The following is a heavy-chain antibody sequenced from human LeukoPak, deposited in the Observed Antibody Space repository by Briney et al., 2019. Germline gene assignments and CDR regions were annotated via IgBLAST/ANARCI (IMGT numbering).Heavy chain of an antibody. CDR2: IYYSGST. D-gene: IGHD3-22*01. CDR1: GGSISSYY. V-gene: IGHV4-59*08. CDR3: ARTQYYYDSSGYYPLIDY. Sequence: SETLSLTCTVSGGSISSYYWSWIRQPPGKGLEWIGYIYYSGSTNYNPSLKSRVTMSVDTSKNQFSLKLSSVTAADTAVYYCARTQYYYDSSGYYPLIDYWGQGTLVTVSS. J-gene: IGHJ4*02.